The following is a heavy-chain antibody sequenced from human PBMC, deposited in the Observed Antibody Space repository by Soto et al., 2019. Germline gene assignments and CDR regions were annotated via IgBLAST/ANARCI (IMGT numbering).Heavy chain of an antibody. Sequence: DVQLLASGGGLVQPGGSLRLSCAASGFSFSSYAMVWVRQAPGKGLEWVAVISARGGSSYFADSVKGRFTLSRDNSKNVLSLEMNSLRAEDTAIYFCAKGSIEYIASVDNWGQGTLVVVSS. J-gene: IGHJ4*02. D-gene: IGHD2-15*01. CDR2: ISARGGSS. CDR3: AKGSIEYIASVDN. V-gene: IGHV3-23*01. CDR1: GFSFSSYA.